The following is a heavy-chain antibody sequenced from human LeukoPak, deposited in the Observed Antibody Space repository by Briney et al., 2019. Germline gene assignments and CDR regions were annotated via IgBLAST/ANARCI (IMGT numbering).Heavy chain of an antibody. V-gene: IGHV3-23*01. CDR3: ARSRDGRHDAFDI. Sequence: GGSLRLSCAASGFTFSSYAMSWVRQATGQGLEWVSAISGSGGSTYYADSVTGRFTISRDNSKNTLYLQMNSLRAEDTAVYYCARSRDGRHDAFDIWGQGTMVTVSS. CDR1: GFTFSSYA. D-gene: IGHD2-21*01. J-gene: IGHJ3*02. CDR2: ISGSGGST.